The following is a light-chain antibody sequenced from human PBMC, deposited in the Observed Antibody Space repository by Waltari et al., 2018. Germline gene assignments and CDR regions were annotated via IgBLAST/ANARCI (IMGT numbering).Light chain of an antibody. CDR1: SSDVRSYNY. CDR3: CSDAGDSLYV. Sequence: QSALTQPASVSGSPGQSITLTCTGTSSDVRSYNYVSWYQQYPGKAPKLLIYAVTQRPSGVSDGFSGAKSGNTASLTISGLQAEDEADYYCCSDAGDSLYVFGTGTTVTV. V-gene: IGLV2-23*02. J-gene: IGLJ1*01. CDR2: AVT.